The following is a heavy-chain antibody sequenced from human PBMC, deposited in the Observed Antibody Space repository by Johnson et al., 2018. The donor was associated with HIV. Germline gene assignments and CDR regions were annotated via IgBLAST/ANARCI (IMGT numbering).Heavy chain of an antibody. Sequence: QVQLVESGGGVVQPGRSLRLSCAAAGFSFSAYAMHWVRQAPGKGLEWVAVISYDGSNKYYADSVKGRFTISRDNSKNTFYLQMNSLRAEDTAVYYCARHTGYDAFDIWGQGTMVTVSS. CDR2: ISYDGSNK. J-gene: IGHJ3*02. CDR1: GFSFSAYA. CDR3: ARHTGYDAFDI. V-gene: IGHV3-30-3*01. D-gene: IGHD2-21*01.